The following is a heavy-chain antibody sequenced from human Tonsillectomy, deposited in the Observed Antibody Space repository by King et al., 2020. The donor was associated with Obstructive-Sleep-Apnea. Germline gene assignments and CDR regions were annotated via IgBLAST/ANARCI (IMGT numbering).Heavy chain of an antibody. J-gene: IGHJ4*02. CDR1: GGSISSSSYY. CDR2: IYYSGST. Sequence: QLQESGPGLVKSSETLSLTCTVSGGSISSSSYYWGGVRQPPGKGLEWIGSIYYSGSTHYNPSLKIRVTMSVDTSKNQFSLKVNSVTAADTAVYYCARDGYSSGWYASYWGQGTLVTVSS. CDR3: ARDGYSSGWYASY. D-gene: IGHD6-19*01. V-gene: IGHV4-39*07.